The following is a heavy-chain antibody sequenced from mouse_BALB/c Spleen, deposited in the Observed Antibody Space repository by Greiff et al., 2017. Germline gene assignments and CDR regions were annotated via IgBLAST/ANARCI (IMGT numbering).Heavy chain of an antibody. D-gene: IGHD2-10*01. CDR2: IWAGGST. CDR3: ARDRVAYYGNYDAMDY. J-gene: IGHJ4*01. CDR1: GFSLTSYG. V-gene: IGHV2-9*02. Sequence: VMLVESGPGLVAPSQSLSITCTVSGFSLTSYGVHWVRQPPGKGLEWLGVIWAGGSTNYNSALMSRLSISKDNSKSQVFLKMNSLQTDDTAMYYCARDRVAYYGNYDAMDYWGQGTSVTVSS.